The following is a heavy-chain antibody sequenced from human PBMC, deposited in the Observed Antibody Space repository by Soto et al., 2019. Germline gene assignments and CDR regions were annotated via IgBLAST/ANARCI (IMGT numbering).Heavy chain of an antibody. J-gene: IGHJ6*02. D-gene: IGHD6-19*01. CDR2: ISAYNANT. CDR1: GYTFTNYG. Sequence: QVQLVQSGAEVKKPGASVKVSCKASGYTFTNYGIIWVRQAPGQGLEWMGWISAYNANTYYAQTFQGRVTMTIETSTSTTYLKLRSLKSNDTAVYYCARDQSSGWYGKDSGMDVWGQGTTVTVSS. CDR3: ARDQSSGWYGKDSGMDV. V-gene: IGHV1-18*01.